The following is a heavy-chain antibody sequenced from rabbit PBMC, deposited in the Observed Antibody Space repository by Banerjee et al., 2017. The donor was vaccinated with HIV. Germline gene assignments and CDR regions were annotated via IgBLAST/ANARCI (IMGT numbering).Heavy chain of an antibody. J-gene: IGHJ4*01. Sequence: QEQLVESGGGLVQPGGSLTLTCTASGFDLSNYYYMCWVRQAPGKGLEWIACINTISGDTVYATWAKGRFTISKASWTTVTLQMTSLTAADTATYFCARDRGDWGYYFNLWGPGTLVTVS. CDR1: GFDLSNYYY. CDR2: INTISGDT. V-gene: IGHV1S45*01. D-gene: IGHD4-1*01. CDR3: ARDRGDWGYYFNL.